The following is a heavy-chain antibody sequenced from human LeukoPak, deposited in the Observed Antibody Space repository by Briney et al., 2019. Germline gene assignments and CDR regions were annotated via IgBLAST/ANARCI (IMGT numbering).Heavy chain of an antibody. V-gene: IGHV1-8*01. J-gene: IGHJ4*02. CDR2: MNPNSGNT. CDR1: GYTFTSYD. Sequence: AASVKVSCKASGYTFTSYDINWVRQATGQGFEWMGWMNPNSGNTGYAQKFQGRVTMTRNTSISTAYMELSSLRSEDTAVYYCARSDTAMVYFDYWGQGTLVTVSS. CDR3: ARSDTAMVYFDY. D-gene: IGHD5-18*01.